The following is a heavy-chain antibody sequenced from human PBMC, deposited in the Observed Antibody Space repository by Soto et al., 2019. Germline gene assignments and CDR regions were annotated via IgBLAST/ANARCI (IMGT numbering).Heavy chain of an antibody. D-gene: IGHD3-10*01. CDR3: ARVVPYYYGSGSYYNSYYYYGMDV. J-gene: IGHJ6*02. CDR1: GYTFTGYY. Sequence: QVQLVQSGAEVKKPGASVKVSCKASGYTFTGYYMHWVRQAPGQGLEWMGWINPNSGGTNYAQKFQGWVTMTRDTSISTAYMGLSRLRSDDTAVYYCARVVPYYYGSGSYYNSYYYYGMDVWGQGTTVTVSS. V-gene: IGHV1-2*04. CDR2: INPNSGGT.